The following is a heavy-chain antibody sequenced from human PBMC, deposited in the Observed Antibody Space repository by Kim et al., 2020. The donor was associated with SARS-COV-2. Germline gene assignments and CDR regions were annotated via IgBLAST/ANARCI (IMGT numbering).Heavy chain of an antibody. V-gene: IGHV3-48*04. CDR1: GFTFSSYS. CDR3: ASPLGGSYYKHYYYGMDV. J-gene: IGHJ6*02. CDR2: ISSSSSTI. Sequence: GGSLRLSCAASGFTFSSYSMNWVRQAPGKGLEWVSYISSSSSTIYYADSVKGRFTISRDNAKNSLYLQMNSLRAEDTAVYYCASPLGGSYYKHYYYGMDVWGQGTTVTVSS. D-gene: IGHD1-26*01.